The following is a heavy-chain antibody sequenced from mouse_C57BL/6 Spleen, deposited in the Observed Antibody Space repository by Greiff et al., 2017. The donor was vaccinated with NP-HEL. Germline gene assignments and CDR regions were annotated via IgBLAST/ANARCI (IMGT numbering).Heavy chain of an antibody. CDR1: GYSFTGYF. J-gene: IGHJ4*01. Sequence: VQLQQSGPELVKPGDSVKISCKASGYSFTGYFMNWVMQSHGKSLEWIGRINPYNGDTFYNQKFKGKATLTVDKSSSTAHMELRSLTSEDSAVYYCARTRLRDYYAMDYWGQGTSVTVSS. CDR3: ARTRLRDYYAMDY. CDR2: INPYNGDT. V-gene: IGHV1-20*01. D-gene: IGHD2-4*01.